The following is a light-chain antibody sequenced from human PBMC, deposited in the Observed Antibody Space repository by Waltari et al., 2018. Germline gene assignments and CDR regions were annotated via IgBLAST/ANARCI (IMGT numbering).Light chain of an antibody. CDR1: SSNIGAGYD. J-gene: IGLJ2*01. CDR3: QSYDSSLSGSVV. CDR2: TNR. Sequence: QSVLTQPPSVSGAPGQRVTISCTGSSSNIGAGYDVHWYQQLPGTGPKLSIHTNRNRPSGVPGGFAGSRFGTSASLAITGLQAEDEADYYCQSYDSSLSGSVVFGGGTKLTVL. V-gene: IGLV1-40*01.